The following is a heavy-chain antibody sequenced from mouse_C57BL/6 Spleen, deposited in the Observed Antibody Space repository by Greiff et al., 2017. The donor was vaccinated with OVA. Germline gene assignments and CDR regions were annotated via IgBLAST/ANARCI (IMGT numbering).Heavy chain of an antibody. V-gene: IGHV5-16*01. CDR1: GFTFSDYY. CDR3: AREYYGSSYLDY. D-gene: IGHD1-1*01. CDR2: INYDGSST. Sequence: EVQRVESEGGLVQPGSSMNLSCTASGFTFSDYYMAWVRQVPEKGLEWVANINYDGSSTYYLDSLKSRFIISGDNAKNILYLQMSSLKSEDTATYYCAREYYGSSYLDYWGQGTTLTVSS. J-gene: IGHJ2*01.